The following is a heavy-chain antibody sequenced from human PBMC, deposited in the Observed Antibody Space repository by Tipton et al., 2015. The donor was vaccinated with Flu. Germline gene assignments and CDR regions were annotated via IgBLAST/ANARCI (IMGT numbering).Heavy chain of an antibody. Sequence: SLRLSCATSGFTFGSYGFHWVRQAPGKGLEWVAFIEYDGSQKRYADSVRGRSSISRDNSKNTLFLQMNSLRLEDTAIYYCVRILQSYYFDYWGQGTLAIVSS. V-gene: IGHV3-30*03. J-gene: IGHJ4*02. D-gene: IGHD4-11*01. CDR1: GFTFGSYG. CDR3: VRILQSYYFDY. CDR2: IEYDGSQK.